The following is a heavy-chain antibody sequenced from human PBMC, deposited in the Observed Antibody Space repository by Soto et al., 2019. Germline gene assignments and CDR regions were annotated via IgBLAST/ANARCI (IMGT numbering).Heavy chain of an antibody. V-gene: IGHV5-51*01. CDR1: GYSFTSYW. CDR3: ARRSTAGYLYYYGMDV. J-gene: IGHJ6*02. Sequence: GESLKISCKGSGYSFTSYWIGWVRQMPGKGLEWMGIIYPGDSDTRYSPSFQGQVTISADKSISTAYLQWSSLKASDTAMYYCARRSTAGYLYYYGMDVWGQGTTVTAP. D-gene: IGHD2-2*01. CDR2: IYPGDSDT.